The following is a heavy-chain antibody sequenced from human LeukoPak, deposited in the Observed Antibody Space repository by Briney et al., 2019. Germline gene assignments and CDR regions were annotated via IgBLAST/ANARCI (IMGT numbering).Heavy chain of an antibody. CDR2: ISHSGST. CDR3: VTYYYGSSAPKRNY. Sequence: PSETLSLTCAVYGVSFSDYFWSWIRQPPGKGLEWIGEISHSGSTTYNPSLRSRVTISGDASKKQFSLKLSSVTAADTAVYYCVTYYYGSSAPKRNYWGQGILVTVSS. D-gene: IGHD3-22*01. V-gene: IGHV4-34*01. J-gene: IGHJ4*02. CDR1: GVSFSDYF.